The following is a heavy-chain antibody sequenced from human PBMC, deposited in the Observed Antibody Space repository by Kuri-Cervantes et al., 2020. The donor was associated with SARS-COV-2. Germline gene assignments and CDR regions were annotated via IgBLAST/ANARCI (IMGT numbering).Heavy chain of an antibody. CDR1: GGSISSYY. D-gene: IGHD2-15*01. V-gene: IGHV4-4*07. Sequence: GSLRLSCTVSGGSISSYYWSWIRQPAGKGLEWIGRIYTSGSTNYNPSLKSRVTMSVDTSKNQFSLKLSSVTAADTAVYYCAGNPRYCRGGSCYSGWFDPWGQGTLVTVSS. CDR2: IYTSGST. CDR3: AGNPRYCRGGSCYSGWFDP. J-gene: IGHJ5*02.